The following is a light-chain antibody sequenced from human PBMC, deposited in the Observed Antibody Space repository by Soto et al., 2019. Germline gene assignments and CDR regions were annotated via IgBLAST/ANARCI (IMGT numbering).Light chain of an antibody. CDR3: CSYAGSGIV. J-gene: IGLJ1*01. CDR2: EGS. Sequence: QSVLTQPASVSGSPGQSITISCTGTSSDIGNYNLVSWYQQYPGKAPKLMIYEGSMRPSGVSNRFSGSKSGNTASLTISGLQAEDEADYYCCSYAGSGIVFGTGTKLTVL. V-gene: IGLV2-23*01. CDR1: SSDIGNYNL.